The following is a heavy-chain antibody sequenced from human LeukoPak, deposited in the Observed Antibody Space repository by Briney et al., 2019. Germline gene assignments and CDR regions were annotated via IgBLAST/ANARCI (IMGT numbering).Heavy chain of an antibody. D-gene: IGHD3-16*01. CDR1: GGSISSGSYY. CDR3: ARYDYVWGRGLDY. CDR2: IYTSGST. J-gene: IGHJ4*02. Sequence: SETLSLTCTVSGGSISSGSYYWSWIRQPAGKGLEWIGRIYTSGSTNYNPSLKSRVTISVDTSKNRFSLKLSSVTAADTAVYYCARYDYVWGRGLDYWGQGTLVTVSS. V-gene: IGHV4-61*02.